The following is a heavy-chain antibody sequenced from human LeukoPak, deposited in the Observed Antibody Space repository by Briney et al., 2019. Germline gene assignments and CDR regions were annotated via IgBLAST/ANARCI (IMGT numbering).Heavy chain of an antibody. D-gene: IGHD1-26*01. Sequence: GGSLRLSCAASGFTFSNYWMHWFRQAPGKGPVWVSRINPDGRTITYADSVVGRITISRDNAKNTLYLQMNSLRDEDTAVYYCARVAVGRYDFDYWGRGTLVTVSS. CDR2: INPDGRTI. CDR1: GFTFSNYW. J-gene: IGHJ4*01. CDR3: ARVAVGRYDFDY. V-gene: IGHV3-74*03.